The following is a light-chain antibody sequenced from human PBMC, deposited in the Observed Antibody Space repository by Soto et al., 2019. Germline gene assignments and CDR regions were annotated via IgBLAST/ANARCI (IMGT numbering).Light chain of an antibody. V-gene: IGKV3-15*01. CDR3: QKFNNWPPWT. J-gene: IGKJ1*01. Sequence: VLAPSPGTFSLSPGERAPPSRKGSQSVSSNLAWYQQKPGQAPRLLIYGASNRATGIPDRFSGSGSGTEFTLTISRLQSEDFAVYYCQKFNNWPPWTFGQGTKVDIK. CDR2: GAS. CDR1: QSVSSN.